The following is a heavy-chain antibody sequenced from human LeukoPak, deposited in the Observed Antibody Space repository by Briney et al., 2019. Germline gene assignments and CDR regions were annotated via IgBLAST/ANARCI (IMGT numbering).Heavy chain of an antibody. J-gene: IGHJ3*02. CDR1: GYSFTSYY. V-gene: IGHV1-46*01. D-gene: IGHD5-18*01. Sequence: GASVKVSCKASGYSFTSYYMHWVRQAPGQGLEWMAIVNPSGDSTSYAQKFQGRVTMTRDTSTSTVYMELSSLRSEDTAAYYCAREFAAMVTNAYDIWGQGTMVTVSS. CDR2: VNPSGDST. CDR3: AREFAAMVTNAYDI.